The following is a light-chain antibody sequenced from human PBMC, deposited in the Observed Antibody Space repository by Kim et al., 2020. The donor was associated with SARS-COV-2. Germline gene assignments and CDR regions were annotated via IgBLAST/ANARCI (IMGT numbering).Light chain of an antibody. CDR1: SSDVGNNNY. J-gene: IGLJ2*01. V-gene: IGLV2-14*03. CDR3: SSYTNNIWI. CDR2: DVT. Sequence: GQSITISCPGTSSDVGNNNYVSWYQQHPDKVPKRIIYDVTNRPSGVSNRFSGSKSGNAASLTISSLQAEDEADYYCSSYTNNIWIFGGGTQLTVL.